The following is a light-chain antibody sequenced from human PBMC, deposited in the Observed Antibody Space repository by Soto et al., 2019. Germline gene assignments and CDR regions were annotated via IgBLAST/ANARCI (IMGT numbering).Light chain of an antibody. CDR2: AAF. V-gene: IGKV1-39*01. CDR3: QQGYSGQHST. Sequence: DIQMTQSPSSLSASVGDRVTITCRASQSINNYLNWYQQKPGKAPNLLIYAAFRLRSGVPSRFSGSGSGTDFTLTIDSLQREDFATYYCQQGYSGQHSTFGPGTKVDMK. J-gene: IGKJ3*01. CDR1: QSINNY.